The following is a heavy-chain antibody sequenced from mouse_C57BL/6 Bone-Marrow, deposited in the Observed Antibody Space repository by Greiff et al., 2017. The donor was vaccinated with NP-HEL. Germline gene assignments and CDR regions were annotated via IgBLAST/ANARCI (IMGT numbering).Heavy chain of an antibody. D-gene: IGHD2-1*01. CDR1: GFNIKDDY. CDR2: IDPENGDT. CDR3: TTPYRNVSYAMDY. Sequence: VQLKQSGAELVRPGASVKLSCTASGFNIKDDYMHWVKQRPEQGLEWIGWIDPENGDTEYASKFQGKATITADKSTNTAYLQLSSLTSEGTAVYYCTTPYRNVSYAMDYWGQGTSVTVSS. V-gene: IGHV14-4*01. J-gene: IGHJ4*01.